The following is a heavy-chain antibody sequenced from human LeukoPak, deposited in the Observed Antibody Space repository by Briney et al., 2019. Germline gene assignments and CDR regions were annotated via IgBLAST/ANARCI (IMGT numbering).Heavy chain of an antibody. Sequence: GASVKVSCKASGGTFSSYAISWVRQAAGQGLEWMGGIIPIFGTANYAQKFQGRVTITTDESTSTAYMELSSLRSEDTAVYYCARGLYCSSTSCYGFRAFDIWGQGTMVTVSS. CDR1: GGTFSSYA. D-gene: IGHD2-2*01. V-gene: IGHV1-69*05. CDR2: IIPIFGTA. CDR3: ARGLYCSSTSCYGFRAFDI. J-gene: IGHJ3*02.